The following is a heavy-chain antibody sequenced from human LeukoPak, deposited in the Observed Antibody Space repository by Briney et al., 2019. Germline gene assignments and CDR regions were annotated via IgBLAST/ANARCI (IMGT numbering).Heavy chain of an antibody. J-gene: IGHJ3*02. CDR1: GFTFSSYG. Sequence: GGSLRLSCAASGFTFSSYGMHWVRQAPGKGLEWVAVISYDGSNKYYADSVKGRFTISSDNSKNTLYLQMNNLRAEDTAVYYCARENYAALGSDAFDTWGQGTVVTVSS. CDR3: ARENYAALGSDAFDT. D-gene: IGHD2-2*01. V-gene: IGHV3-30*03. CDR2: ISYDGSNK.